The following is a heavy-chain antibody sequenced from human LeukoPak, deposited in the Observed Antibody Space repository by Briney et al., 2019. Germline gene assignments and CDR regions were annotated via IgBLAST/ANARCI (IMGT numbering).Heavy chain of an antibody. V-gene: IGHV3-53*01. Sequence: GGSLRLSCAASGVTVSSNYMSWVRQAPGKGLEWVSVIYSGGSTYYADSVKGRFTISRDNAKNTLYLQMNSLRAEDTAVYYCARGSSSWRNGMDVWGQGTTVTVS. CDR1: GVTVSSNY. J-gene: IGHJ6*02. CDR3: ARGSSSWRNGMDV. CDR2: IYSGGST. D-gene: IGHD6-13*01.